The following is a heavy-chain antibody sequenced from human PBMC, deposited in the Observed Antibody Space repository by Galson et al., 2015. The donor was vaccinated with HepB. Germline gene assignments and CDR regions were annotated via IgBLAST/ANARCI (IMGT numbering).Heavy chain of an antibody. V-gene: IGHV3-23*01. Sequence: SLRLSCAASGFSFTRYAMAWVRQAPGKGLEWVSSITSSGGNGYYTDYVKGRFTVSRDNSKNTLLLQLNSLRAEDTAMYFCAKDGIMVANNPYHFHYWGQGTLVTVSS. CDR2: ITSSGGNG. D-gene: IGHD2-15*01. CDR1: GFSFTRYA. J-gene: IGHJ4*02. CDR3: AKDGIMVANNPYHFHY.